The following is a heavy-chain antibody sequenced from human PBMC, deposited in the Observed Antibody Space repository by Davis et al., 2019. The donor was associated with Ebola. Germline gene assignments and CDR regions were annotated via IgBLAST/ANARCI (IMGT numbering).Heavy chain of an antibody. CDR3: AGARFGEWDFDY. V-gene: IGHV3-13*01. J-gene: IGHJ4*02. CDR1: GFTFSSYD. D-gene: IGHD3-10*01. Sequence: GESLKISCAASGFTFSSYDMHLDRQAPGKGLEWVSAIGTAGYTYYSGSVKARFTISRENAKNSLYLQMNSLRAGDTAVYFCAGARFGEWDFDYWGQGTLVTVYS. CDR2: IGTAGYT.